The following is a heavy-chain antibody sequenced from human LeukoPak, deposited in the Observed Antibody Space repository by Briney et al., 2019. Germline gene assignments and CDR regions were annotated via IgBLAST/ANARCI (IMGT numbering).Heavy chain of an antibody. Sequence: ASVKVSCKASGYSFTSNYIHWVRQAPGQGLEWMGMIYPRDGSTSYAQKFQGRVTVTRDTSTSTVHMELSDLRSEDTAVYYCARDQEAFDYWGQGTLVTVSS. J-gene: IGHJ4*02. CDR3: ARDQEAFDY. CDR2: IYPRDGST. V-gene: IGHV1-46*01. CDR1: GYSFTSNY.